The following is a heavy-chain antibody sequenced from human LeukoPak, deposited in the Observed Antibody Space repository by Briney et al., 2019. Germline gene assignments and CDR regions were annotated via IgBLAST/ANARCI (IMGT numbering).Heavy chain of an antibody. D-gene: IGHD3-22*01. V-gene: IGHV4-34*01. J-gene: IGHJ4*02. CDR2: T. Sequence: TNYNPSLKSRVTISVDTSKNQFSLKLSSVTAADTAVYYCASGSVSPDYYDSSGYYPLLGYWGQGTLVTVSS. CDR3: ASGSVSPDYYDSSGYYPLLGY.